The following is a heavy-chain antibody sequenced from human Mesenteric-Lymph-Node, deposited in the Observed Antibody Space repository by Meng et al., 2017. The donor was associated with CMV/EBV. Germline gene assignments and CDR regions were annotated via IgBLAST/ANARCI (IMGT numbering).Heavy chain of an antibody. J-gene: IGHJ4*02. CDR2: IKSKTDGGTT. Sequence: FTSSDHYMDWFRRAPGKGLEWVGRIKSKTDGGTTDYAAPVKGRFTISRDDSKNTLYLQMNSLKTEDTAMYYCTTVLRISMIVVIITDYWGQGTLVTVSS. CDR1: FTSSDHY. D-gene: IGHD3-22*01. V-gene: IGHV3-15*01. CDR3: TTVLRISMIVVIITDY.